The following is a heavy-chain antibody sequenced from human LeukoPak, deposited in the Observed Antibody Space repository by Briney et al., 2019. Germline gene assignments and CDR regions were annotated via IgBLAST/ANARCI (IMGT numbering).Heavy chain of an antibody. CDR3: ARDGGDDAFDI. CDR1: RFTFSNFN. J-gene: IGHJ3*02. D-gene: IGHD3-10*01. Sequence: PGGSLRLSCSASRFTFSNFNMHWVRQAPGKGLVWASRITSDGSSTSYADSVKGRFTISRDNAKNTLYLQMNSLRAEDTAVYYCARDGGDDAFDIWGQGTMVTVSS. CDR2: ITSDGSST. V-gene: IGHV3-74*01.